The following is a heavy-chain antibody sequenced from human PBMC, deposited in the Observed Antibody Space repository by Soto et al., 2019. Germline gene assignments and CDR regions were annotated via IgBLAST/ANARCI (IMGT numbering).Heavy chain of an antibody. Sequence: GGSLRLSCAASGFTFSSYGMHWVRQAPGKGLEWVAVIWYDGSNKYYADSVKGRFTISRDNSKNTLYLQMNSLRAEDTAVYYCARLLIFGVVIVDGMDVWGQGTTVTVSS. D-gene: IGHD3-3*01. CDR2: IWYDGSNK. CDR3: ARLLIFGVVIVDGMDV. V-gene: IGHV3-33*01. CDR1: GFTFSSYG. J-gene: IGHJ6*02.